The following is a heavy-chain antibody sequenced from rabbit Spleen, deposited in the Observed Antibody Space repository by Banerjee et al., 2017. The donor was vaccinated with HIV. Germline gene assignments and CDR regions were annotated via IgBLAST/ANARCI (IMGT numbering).Heavy chain of an antibody. CDR1: GFSFSSVHW. J-gene: IGHJ4*01. CDR3: ARDAAGREDFNL. D-gene: IGHD4-2*01. CDR2: IYAGSTGTT. Sequence: QSLEESGGDLVKPGASLTLTCTASGFSFSSVHWIYWVRQAPGKGLEWIGTIYAGSTGTTDYASWAKGRFTISKTSSTTVTLQMTSLTAADTATYFCARDAAGREDFNLWGPGTLVTVS. V-gene: IGHV1S40*01.